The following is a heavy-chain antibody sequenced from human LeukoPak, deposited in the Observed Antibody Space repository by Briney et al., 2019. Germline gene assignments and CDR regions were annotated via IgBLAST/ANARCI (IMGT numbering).Heavy chain of an antibody. J-gene: IGHJ6*03. Sequence: GGSLRLSCAASGFTFSSYSMNWVRQAPGKGLEWVSYISSSSSTIYYADSVKGRFTISRDNAKNSLYLQMNSLRAEDTAVYYCAGHTTFAYYYCMDVWGKGTTVTVSS. CDR3: AGHTTFAYYYCMDV. D-gene: IGHD3-10*02. V-gene: IGHV3-48*04. CDR1: GFTFSSYS. CDR2: ISSSSSTI.